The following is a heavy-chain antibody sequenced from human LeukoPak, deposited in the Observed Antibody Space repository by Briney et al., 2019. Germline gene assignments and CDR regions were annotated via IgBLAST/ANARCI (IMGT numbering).Heavy chain of an antibody. V-gene: IGHV4-31*03. CDR2: IYYSGNT. D-gene: IGHD2-15*01. J-gene: IGHJ4*02. CDR1: GGSISSGGYS. Sequence: PSETLSFTGTVSGGSISSGGYSWSWIRQHPGKGLEWNGYIYYSGNTYYNPSLKSRVTIAVDTSKNQFSLKLSSVTAAETAVYYCARVSVVVAATVDYWGQGTLVTVSS. CDR3: ARVSVVVAATVDY.